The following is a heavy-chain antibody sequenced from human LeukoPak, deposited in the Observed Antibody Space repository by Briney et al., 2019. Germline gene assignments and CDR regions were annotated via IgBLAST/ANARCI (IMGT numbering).Heavy chain of an antibody. CDR2: ISYDGSNK. CDR3: ARDPLVGDPPAFFDY. Sequence: GGSLRLSCAASGFTFSSYDMNWVRQAPGKGLEWVAVISYDGSNKYYADSVKGRFTISRDNSKNTLYLQMNSLRAEDTAVYYCARDPLVGDPPAFFDYWGQGTLVTVSS. J-gene: IGHJ4*02. V-gene: IGHV3-30*19. D-gene: IGHD3-10*01. CDR1: GFTFSSYD.